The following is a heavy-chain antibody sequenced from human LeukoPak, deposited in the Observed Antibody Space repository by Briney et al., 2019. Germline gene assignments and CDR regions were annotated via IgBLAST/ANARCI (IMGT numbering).Heavy chain of an antibody. V-gene: IGHV1-2*02. Sequence: GASVKVSCKASGYTFTGYYMHWVRQAPGQGPEWMGWINPNSGGTNYAQKFQGRVTMTRDTSISTAYMELSRLKSDDTAVYYCARESGDPHYYDSSGPDAFDIWGQGTMVTVSS. J-gene: IGHJ3*02. D-gene: IGHD3-22*01. CDR2: INPNSGGT. CDR1: GYTFTGYY. CDR3: ARESGDPHYYDSSGPDAFDI.